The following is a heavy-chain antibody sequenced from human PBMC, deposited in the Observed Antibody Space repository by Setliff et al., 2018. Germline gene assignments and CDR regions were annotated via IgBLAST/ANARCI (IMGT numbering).Heavy chain of an antibody. J-gene: IGHJ4*02. CDR2: MYSSGST. V-gene: IGHV4-39*01. D-gene: IGHD3-3*01. CDR3: ASHPRVTIFGVVAFDY. CDR1: GGSISSSSYY. Sequence: SETLSLTCTVSGGSISSSSYYWGWIRQPPGKGLEWIGSMYSSGSTYYNPSLKSRVTISADTSQNQFSLKLSSVTAADTAAYYCASHPRVTIFGVVAFDYWGQGILVTVSS.